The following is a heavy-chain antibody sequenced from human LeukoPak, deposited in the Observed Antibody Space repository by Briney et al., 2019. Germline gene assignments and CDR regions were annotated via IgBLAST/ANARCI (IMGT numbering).Heavy chain of an antibody. D-gene: IGHD5-24*01. V-gene: IGHV4-39*01. CDR3: AKTYGYNPFDY. J-gene: IGHJ4*02. Sequence: SETLPLTCTVSGDSISSSTYYCGWVRQPPGKGLEWIGNIYYSGSTYYNPSLKSRVTISVGTSKNQFSLKLSSVTAADTAVYYCAKTYGYNPFDYWGQGTLVTVSS. CDR2: IYYSGST. CDR1: GDSISSSTYY.